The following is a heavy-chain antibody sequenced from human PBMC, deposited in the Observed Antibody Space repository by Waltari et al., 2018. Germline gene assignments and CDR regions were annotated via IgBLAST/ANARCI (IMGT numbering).Heavy chain of an antibody. D-gene: IGHD5-12*01. CDR3: EHSGYDLSYYFDY. Sequence: QVQLQQWGAGLLKPSETLSLTCAVYGGSFSGYSWSWIRQPPGKGLEWIGEINHSGSTNYNPSLKSRVTISVDTSKNQFSLKLSSVTAADTAVYYCEHSGYDLSYYFDYWGQGTLVTVSS. V-gene: IGHV4-34*01. J-gene: IGHJ4*02. CDR1: GGSFSGYS. CDR2: INHSGST.